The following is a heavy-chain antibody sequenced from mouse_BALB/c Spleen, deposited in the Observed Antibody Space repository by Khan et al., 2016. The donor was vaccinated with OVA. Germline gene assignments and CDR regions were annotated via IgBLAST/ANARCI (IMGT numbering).Heavy chain of an antibody. CDR2: ISTYNGYL. Sequence: QVQLQQSGPEVVRPGVSVKISCKGSGYTFTDYVMHWVKQSHAKSLEWIGIISTYNGYLNYNQKLKGKATMTVDTSSRHAYMELARLNSEASAINYCARVGSGFDYWGQGTTLTVSS. V-gene: IGHV1S137*01. D-gene: IGHD1-1*02. CDR3: ARVGSGFDY. CDR1: GYTFTDYV. J-gene: IGHJ2*01.